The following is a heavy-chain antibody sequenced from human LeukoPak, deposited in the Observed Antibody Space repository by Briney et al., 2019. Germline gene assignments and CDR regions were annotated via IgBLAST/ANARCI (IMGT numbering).Heavy chain of an antibody. J-gene: IGHJ5*02. V-gene: IGHV3-23*01. Sequence: GGSLRLSCTASGFTFSGYGGTWVRQAPGGGLEFVSTVSYDGAITYYVDSVKGRFTISRDTSKNTVYLQMSSLRADDTAVYYCAGRGIEHSWGQGTLVTVSS. CDR2: VSYDGAIT. CDR1: GFTFSGYG. CDR3: AGRGIEHS. D-gene: IGHD6-13*01.